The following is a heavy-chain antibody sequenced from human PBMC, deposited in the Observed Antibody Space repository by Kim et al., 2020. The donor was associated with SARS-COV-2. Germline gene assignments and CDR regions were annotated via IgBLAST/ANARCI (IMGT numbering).Heavy chain of an antibody. Sequence: GRFTISRDNAKNSLYLQMNSVRAEDTAVYYCARGGSSWYVDYYYYYGMDVWGQGTTVTVSS. D-gene: IGHD6-13*01. CDR3: ARGGSSWYVDYYYYYGMDV. V-gene: IGHV3-11*06. J-gene: IGHJ6*02.